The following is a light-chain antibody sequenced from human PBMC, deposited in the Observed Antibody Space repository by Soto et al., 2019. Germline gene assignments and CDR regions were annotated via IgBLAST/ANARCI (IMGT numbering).Light chain of an antibody. CDR2: AAS. CDR1: QSVASDY. J-gene: IGKJ1*01. CDR3: QQYGRT. V-gene: IGKV3-20*01. Sequence: IVLTQSPDTLSLSPGERATLSCRASQSVASDYLGWYQQKPGQAPRLLLYAASTRATGIPDRFRGRGSGTDFTRTIATVEPEDFAVYYCQQYGRTFGQGSKVEIK.